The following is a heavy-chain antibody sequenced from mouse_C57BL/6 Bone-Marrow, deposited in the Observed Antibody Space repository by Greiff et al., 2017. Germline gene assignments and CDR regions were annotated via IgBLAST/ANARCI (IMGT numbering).Heavy chain of an antibody. V-gene: IGHV1-69*01. J-gene: IGHJ2*01. CDR1: GYTFTSYW. D-gene: IGHD1-1*01. CDR3: AREGTVVAFDY. Sequence: VQLQQPGAELVMPGASVKLSCKASGYTFTSYWMHWVKQRPGQGLEWIGEIDPSDSYTNYNQKFKGKSTLTVDKSSSPAYMQLSSLTSEDSAVYYCAREGTVVAFDYWGQGTTLTVSS. CDR2: IDPSDSYT.